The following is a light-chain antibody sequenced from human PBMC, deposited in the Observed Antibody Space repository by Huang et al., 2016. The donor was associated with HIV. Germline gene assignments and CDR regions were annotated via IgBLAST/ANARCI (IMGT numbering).Light chain of an antibody. CDR2: DAS. J-gene: IGKJ4*01. CDR1: QSVSSY. Sequence: EIVLTQSPAPLSLSPGERATLSCRASQSVSSYLAWYQQRPGQAPRLLIYDASNRATGIPARFSGSGSGTDVTLTISSLEPEDFAVYYCQQRSNWPPLPFGGGTKVEIK. V-gene: IGKV3-11*01. CDR3: QQRSNWPPLP.